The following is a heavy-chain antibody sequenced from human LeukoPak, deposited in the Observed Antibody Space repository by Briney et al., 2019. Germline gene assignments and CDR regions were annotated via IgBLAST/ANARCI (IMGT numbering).Heavy chain of an antibody. Sequence: GGSLRLSCAASGFTFSNAWMSWVRQAPGKGLEWVGRIKSKTDGGTTDYAAPVKGRFTISRDDSKNTLYLQMNSLKTEDTAVYYCTTDLFDYGDYVIRNYYYGMDVWGQGTTVTVSS. CDR1: GFTFSNAW. V-gene: IGHV3-15*01. CDR3: TTDLFDYGDYVIRNYYYGMDV. J-gene: IGHJ6*02. D-gene: IGHD4-17*01. CDR2: IKSKTDGGTT.